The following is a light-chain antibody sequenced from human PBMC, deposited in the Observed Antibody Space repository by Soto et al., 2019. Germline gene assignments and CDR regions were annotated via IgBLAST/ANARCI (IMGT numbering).Light chain of an antibody. CDR1: QSISSW. J-gene: IGKJ3*01. V-gene: IGKV1-5*03. CDR2: KAS. Sequence: DIQMTQSPSTLSASVGDRVTITCRASQSISSWLAWYQQRPGKAPKLLIYKASSLESGVPSRFSGSGSGTEFTLTISSLQPDDFAIYYCQQHSNFFGPGTKVDIK. CDR3: QQHSNF.